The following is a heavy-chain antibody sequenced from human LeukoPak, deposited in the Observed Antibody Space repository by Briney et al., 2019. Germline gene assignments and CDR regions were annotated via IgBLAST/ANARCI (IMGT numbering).Heavy chain of an antibody. CDR1: GFTFNGYA. V-gene: IGHV3-23*01. J-gene: IGHJ4*02. Sequence: GGSLRLSCAASGFTFNGYALSWARQAPGKGLEWLSVISGNSGTTYYADSVKGRFTTSRDNSKKTLYLQMSSLGAEDTAVYYCAKDRDSSGRYRFDYWGQGTLVTVSS. D-gene: IGHD3-22*01. CDR2: ISGNSGTT. CDR3: AKDRDSSGRYRFDY.